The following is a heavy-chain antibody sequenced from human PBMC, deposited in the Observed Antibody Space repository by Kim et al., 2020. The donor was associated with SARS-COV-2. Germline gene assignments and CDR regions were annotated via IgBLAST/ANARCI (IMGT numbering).Heavy chain of an antibody. CDR3: ARDMDPTVYDY. V-gene: IGHV1-3*01. J-gene: IGHJ4*02. Sequence: YSQKFQGRVTITRYTSANQAYMELRRLTTKDTAIYYCARDMDPTVYDYWGQGTLVTVS. D-gene: IGHD4-4*01.